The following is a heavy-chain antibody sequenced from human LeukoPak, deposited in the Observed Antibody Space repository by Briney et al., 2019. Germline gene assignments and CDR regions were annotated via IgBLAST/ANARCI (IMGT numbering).Heavy chain of an antibody. D-gene: IGHD4-17*01. J-gene: IGHJ4*02. CDR2: IYHSGST. CDR3: ASYGDAYLDY. V-gene: IGHV4-30-2*01. Sequence: PSQTLSLTCAVSGGSISSGGYSWSWIRQPPGKGLEWIGYIYHSGSTYYNPSLKSRVTISVDRSKNQFSLKLSSVTAADTAVYYCASYGDAYLDYWGQGTLVTVSS. CDR1: GGSISSGGYS.